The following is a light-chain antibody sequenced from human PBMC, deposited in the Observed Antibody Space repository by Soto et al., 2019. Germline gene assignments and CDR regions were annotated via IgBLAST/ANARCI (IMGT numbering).Light chain of an antibody. V-gene: IGKV3-20*01. CDR2: GSS. CDR3: QQYDISPRK. Sequence: ESVLTPAAAASSLTPGERATLSCRASQSLNSFYLAWYQQKPGQAPRLLIYGSSNRATGIPDRFSGSGSGTDFTLTISRLDPEDFRVYCCQQYDISPRKFGQGTKVDIK. J-gene: IGKJ1*01. CDR1: QSLNSFY.